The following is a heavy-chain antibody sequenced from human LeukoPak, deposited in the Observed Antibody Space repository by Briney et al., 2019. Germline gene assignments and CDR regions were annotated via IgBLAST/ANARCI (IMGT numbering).Heavy chain of an antibody. CDR2: IYTSGST. D-gene: IGHD6-13*01. Sequence: SETLSLTCTVSAGSISSSSYYWGWIRQPPGKGLEWIGRIYTSGSTNYNPSLKSRVTISVDTSKNQFSLKLSSVTAADTAVYYCARDTLIAAFDYWGQGTLVTVSS. J-gene: IGHJ4*02. CDR3: ARDTLIAAFDY. V-gene: IGHV4-61*02. CDR1: AGSISSSSYY.